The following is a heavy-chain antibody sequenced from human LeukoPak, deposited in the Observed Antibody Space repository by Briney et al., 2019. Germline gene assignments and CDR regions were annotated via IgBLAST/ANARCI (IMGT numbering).Heavy chain of an antibody. CDR2: ISAYNGNT. D-gene: IGHD6-13*01. CDR3: ARDYSSSWWEDYYYYYMDV. CDR1: GYTFTSYG. Sequence: ASVKVSCKASGYTFTSYGISWVRQAPGQGLEWMGWISAYNGNTNCAQKLQGRVTMTTDTSTGTAYMELRSLRSDDTAVYYCARDYSSSWWEDYYYYYMDVWGKGTTVTVSS. J-gene: IGHJ6*03. V-gene: IGHV1-18*01.